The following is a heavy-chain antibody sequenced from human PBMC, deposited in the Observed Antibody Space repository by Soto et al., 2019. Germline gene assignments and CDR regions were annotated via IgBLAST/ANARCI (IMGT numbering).Heavy chain of an antibody. J-gene: IGHJ6*02. CDR3: ARGGYCSGGSCSGDYYGMDV. CDR1: GGTFSSYA. Sequence: QVQLVQSGAEVKKPGSSVKVSCKASGGTFSSYAISWVRQAPGQGLEWMGGIIPIFGTANYAQKFQGRVTITADESTSTAYMELSSLGSEDTAVYYCARGGYCSGGSCSGDYYGMDVWGQGTTVTVSS. CDR2: IIPIFGTA. D-gene: IGHD2-15*01. V-gene: IGHV1-69*12.